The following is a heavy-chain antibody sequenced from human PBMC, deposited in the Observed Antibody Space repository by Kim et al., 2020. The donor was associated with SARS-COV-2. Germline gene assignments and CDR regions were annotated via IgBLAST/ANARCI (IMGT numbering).Heavy chain of an antibody. CDR1: GFTFSSYS. V-gene: IGHV3-21*01. Sequence: GGSLRLSCAASGFTFSSYSMNWVRQAPGKGLEWVSSISSSSSYIYYADSVKGRFTISRDNAKNSLYLQMNSLRAEDTAVYYCARYSGSYYDNYYYYMDVWGKGTTVTVSS. J-gene: IGHJ6*03. CDR2: ISSSSSYI. CDR3: ARYSGSYYDNYYYYMDV. D-gene: IGHD1-26*01.